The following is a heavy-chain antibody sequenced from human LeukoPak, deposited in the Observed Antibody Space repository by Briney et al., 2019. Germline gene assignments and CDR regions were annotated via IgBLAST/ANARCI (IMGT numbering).Heavy chain of an antibody. D-gene: IGHD6-6*01. CDR2: IYYSGST. CDR3: ARTYSSSSLFDP. Sequence: PSQTLSLTCTVSGGSISSGDYYWGWIRQPPGKGLEWIGYIYYSGSTNYNPSLKRRVTISVDTSKNQFSLKLSSVTAADTAVYYCARTYSSSSLFDPWGQGTLVTVSS. CDR1: GGSISSGDYY. J-gene: IGHJ5*02. V-gene: IGHV4-61*08.